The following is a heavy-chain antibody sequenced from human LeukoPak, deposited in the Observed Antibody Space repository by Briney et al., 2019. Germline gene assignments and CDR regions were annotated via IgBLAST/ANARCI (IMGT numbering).Heavy chain of an antibody. Sequence: GGSLRLSCAASGFTFSSYAMSWVRQAPGKGLEWVSAISGSGGSTYYADSVKGRFTISRDNSKNTLYLQMNSLRAEDTAIFYCAGDDSRGSGSSGWFDPWGQGTLVTVSS. CDR2: ISGSGGST. D-gene: IGHD3-10*01. J-gene: IGHJ5*02. CDR3: AGDDSRGSGSSGWFDP. CDR1: GFTFSSYA. V-gene: IGHV3-23*01.